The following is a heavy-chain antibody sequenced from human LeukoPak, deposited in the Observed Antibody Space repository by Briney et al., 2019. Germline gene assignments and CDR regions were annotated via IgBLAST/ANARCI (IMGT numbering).Heavy chain of an antibody. CDR3: ARGNRLYIGSWSSLAFDI. CDR2: INPISGYT. V-gene: IGHV1-8*01. CDR1: GYTFTSYD. J-gene: IGHJ3*02. Sequence: ASVKVSCKASGYTFTSYDINWVRQATGQGLEWMGWINPISGYTGYAQNFQGRVTMTGNTSISTAYMELSSLKSEDAAVYYCARGNRLYIGSWSSLAFDIWGQGTMVTVSS. D-gene: IGHD6-13*01.